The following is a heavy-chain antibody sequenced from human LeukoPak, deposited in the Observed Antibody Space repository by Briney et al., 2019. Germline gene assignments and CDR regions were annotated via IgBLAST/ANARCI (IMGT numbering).Heavy chain of an antibody. V-gene: IGHV4-34*01. CDR1: GGSFSDYY. J-gene: IGHJ4*02. CDR2: IYHSGST. Sequence: SETLSLTCAVYGGSFSDYYWTWIRQPPGKGLEWIGEIYHSGSTNYNPSLKSRVTISVDTSKNQFSLKLSSVTAADTAVYYCTRDLAGHFGGFYFDYWGQGTLVTVSS. D-gene: IGHD2-21*01. CDR3: TRDLAGHFGGFYFDY.